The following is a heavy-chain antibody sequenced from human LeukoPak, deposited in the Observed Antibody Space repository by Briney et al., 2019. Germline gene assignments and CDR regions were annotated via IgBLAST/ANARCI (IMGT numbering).Heavy chain of an antibody. Sequence: GGSLRLSCAASGFSFSDAWMSWVRQAPGKGLEWVGRIKRKDDGGTTDYAAPVKGRFTMSRDDSKNTLYLQMNSLKTEDTAVYYCATPGGGVGGVRGKGTTVTVSS. D-gene: IGHD3-16*01. CDR3: ATPGGGVGGV. J-gene: IGHJ6*04. V-gene: IGHV3-15*01. CDR1: GFSFSDAW. CDR2: IKRKDDGGTT.